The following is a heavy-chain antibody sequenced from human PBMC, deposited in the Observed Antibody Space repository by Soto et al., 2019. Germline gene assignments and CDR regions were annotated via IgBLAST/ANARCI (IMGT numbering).Heavy chain of an antibody. CDR3: AKRSSSSTFDY. Sequence: EVQLLASGGGLVQPGESLRLSCAASGFTFSSYAMSWVRQAPGKGLEWVSVISGSDDSTYYADSVKGRFTISRDNSKNKLYLQMNSLRAEDTAVYYCAKRSSSSTFDYWGQGTLFTVSS. CDR1: GFTFSSYA. J-gene: IGHJ4*02. D-gene: IGHD6-6*01. CDR2: ISGSDDST. V-gene: IGHV3-23*01.